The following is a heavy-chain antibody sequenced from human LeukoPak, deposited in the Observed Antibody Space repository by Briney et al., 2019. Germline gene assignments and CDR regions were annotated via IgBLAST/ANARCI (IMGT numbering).Heavy chain of an antibody. D-gene: IGHD3-3*01. CDR2: ISSSSSYI. CDR3: ARGYDFLEVYYYMDV. CDR1: GFTFSSYS. Sequence: GGSLRLSCAASGFTFSSYSMNWVRQAPGKGLEWVSSISSSSSYIYYADSVKGRFTISRDNAKNSLYLQMNSLRAEDTAVFYCARGYDFLEVYYYMDVWGKGTTVTVSS. J-gene: IGHJ6*03. V-gene: IGHV3-21*01.